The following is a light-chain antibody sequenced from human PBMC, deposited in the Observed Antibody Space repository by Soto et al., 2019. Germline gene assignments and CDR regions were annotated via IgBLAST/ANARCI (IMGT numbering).Light chain of an antibody. CDR2: KAS. V-gene: IGKV1-5*03. CDR3: QQYSSYRT. Sequence: DNEMTQGPSSMSGSVGDREKNTCRASQTISSWLAWYQQKPGKAPKLLIYKASTLKSGVPSRFSGSGSGTEFSLTISSLQPDDFATYSCQQYSSYRTFGQGTKVDIK. J-gene: IGKJ1*01. CDR1: QTISSW.